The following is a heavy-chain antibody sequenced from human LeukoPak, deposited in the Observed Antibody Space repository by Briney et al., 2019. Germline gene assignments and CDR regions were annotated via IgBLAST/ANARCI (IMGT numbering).Heavy chain of an antibody. CDR3: ARYFSTMIVD. J-gene: IGHJ4*02. CDR1: GGSISSYY. D-gene: IGHD3-22*01. Sequence: TSSETLSLTCTVSGGSISSYYWSWIRQPPGKGLEWIGYIYYSGSTNYNPSLKSRVTISVDTSKNQFSLKLSSVTAADTAVYYCARYFSTMIVDWGQGTLVTVSS. V-gene: IGHV4-59*01. CDR2: IYYSGST.